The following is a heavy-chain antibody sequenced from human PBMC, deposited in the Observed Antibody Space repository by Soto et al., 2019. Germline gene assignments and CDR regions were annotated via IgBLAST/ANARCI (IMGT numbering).Heavy chain of an antibody. V-gene: IGHV3-30*04. D-gene: IGHD6-19*01. Sequence: QLHLVESGGGVVQPGRSLRLSCVASGFTFSSFAMHWVRQAPGKGLEWVAVTSYDGTTNYYAESVQGRFTISRDNSDNTLYLQINSLRPADTARYYCAIEVAMAGTIFLDHWGQGTLVTVSS. J-gene: IGHJ4*02. CDR2: TSYDGTTN. CDR3: AIEVAMAGTIFLDH. CDR1: GFTFSSFA.